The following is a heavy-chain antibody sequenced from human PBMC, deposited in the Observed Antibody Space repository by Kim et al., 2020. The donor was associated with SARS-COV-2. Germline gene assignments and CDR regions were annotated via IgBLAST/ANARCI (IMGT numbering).Heavy chain of an antibody. CDR3: ARHYSSGWYPLYFDY. V-gene: IGHV4-39*01. D-gene: IGHD6-19*01. Sequence: PSLRSRVTISVDTSKNQFSLKLSSVTAADTAVYYCARHYSSGWYPLYFDYWGQGTLVTVSS. J-gene: IGHJ4*02.